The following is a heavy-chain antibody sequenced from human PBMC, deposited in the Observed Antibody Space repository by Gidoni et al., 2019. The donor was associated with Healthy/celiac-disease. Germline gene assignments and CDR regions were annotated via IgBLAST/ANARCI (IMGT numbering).Heavy chain of an antibody. CDR3: ARGNPLYCSGGSCYNWFDP. Sequence: QVQLVQSGAEVKKPGASVTVPCKASGYTFTSHYMHWVRQAPGQGLEWMGIINPSGGSTSYAQKFQGRVTMTRDTSTSTVYMELSSLRSEDTAVYYCARGNPLYCSGGSCYNWFDPWGQGTLVTVSS. V-gene: IGHV1-46*01. CDR1: GYTFTSHY. D-gene: IGHD2-15*01. J-gene: IGHJ5*02. CDR2: INPSGGST.